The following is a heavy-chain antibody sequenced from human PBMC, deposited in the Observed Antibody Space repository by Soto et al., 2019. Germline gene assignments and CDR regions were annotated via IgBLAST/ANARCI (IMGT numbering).Heavy chain of an antibody. CDR2: IDPSDSYT. D-gene: IGHD6-19*01. CDR1: GYSFTSYW. Sequence: HGESLKISCKGSGYSFTSYWISWVRQMPGKGLEWMGRIDPSDSYTNYSPSFQGHVTISADKSISTAYLQWSSLKASDTAMYYCARGYSSGWSSYYYYYYGMDVWGQGTTVTVSS. CDR3: ARGYSSGWSSYYYYYYGMDV. V-gene: IGHV5-10-1*01. J-gene: IGHJ6*02.